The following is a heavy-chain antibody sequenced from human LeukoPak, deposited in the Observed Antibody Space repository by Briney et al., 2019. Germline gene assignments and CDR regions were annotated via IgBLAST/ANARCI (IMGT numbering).Heavy chain of an antibody. CDR1: GYTLTELS. CDR2: FDPEDGET. CDR3: ATNYYDSSGGRYYYYYMDV. D-gene: IGHD3-22*01. Sequence: GASVKVSCKVSGYTLTELSMHWVRQAPGKGLEWMGGFDPEDGETIYAQKFQGRVTMTEDTSTDTAYMELSSLGSEDTAVYYCATNYYDSSGGRYYYYYMDVRGKGTTVTVSS. J-gene: IGHJ6*03. V-gene: IGHV1-24*01.